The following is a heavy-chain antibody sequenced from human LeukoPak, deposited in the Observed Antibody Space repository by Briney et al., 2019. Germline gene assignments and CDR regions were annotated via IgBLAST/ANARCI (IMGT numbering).Heavy chain of an antibody. V-gene: IGHV1-3*01. J-gene: IGHJ3*02. CDR2: INAGNGNT. CDR3: ARATHFSSGWSDAFDI. Sequence: GASVKVSCKGSGYTFTSYALHWVRQAPGQRLEWMGWINAGNGNTKYLQKFQGRVTITTDTSASTAYMELSSLRSEDTAVYYCARATHFSSGWSDAFDIWGQGTMVTVSS. CDR1: GYTFTSYA. D-gene: IGHD6-19*01.